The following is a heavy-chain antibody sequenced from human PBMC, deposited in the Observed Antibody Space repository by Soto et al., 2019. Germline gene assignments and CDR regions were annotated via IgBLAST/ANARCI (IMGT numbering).Heavy chain of an antibody. CDR3: ATNGWYCVEY. CDR2: IHHSRGT. Sequence: SETLSLTCAVSGGSISSGGYSWSWIRQPPGKGLEWIGEIHHSRGTNYNPSLKSRVTISLDKCTNQFSLNLNSVTAADTAVYYCATNGWYCVEYWGQGMLVTVS. V-gene: IGHV4-30-2*01. D-gene: IGHD6-19*01. J-gene: IGHJ4*02. CDR1: GGSISSGGYS.